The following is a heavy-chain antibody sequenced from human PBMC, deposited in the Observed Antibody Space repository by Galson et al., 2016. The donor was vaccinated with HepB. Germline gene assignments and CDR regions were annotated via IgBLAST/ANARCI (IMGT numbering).Heavy chain of an antibody. Sequence: ETLSLTCTVSNGSVSSGRYYWGWIRQPPGKGLEWIGTIYYTGTNYYDPSLESRVTISVDTSKSQFSLTLSSVTAADTAIYYCARQYTSSWSGAFDVWGQGTMVTASS. CDR3: ARQYTSSWSGAFDV. CDR2: IYYTGTN. J-gene: IGHJ3*01. V-gene: IGHV4-39*01. D-gene: IGHD6-13*01. CDR1: NGSVSSGRYY.